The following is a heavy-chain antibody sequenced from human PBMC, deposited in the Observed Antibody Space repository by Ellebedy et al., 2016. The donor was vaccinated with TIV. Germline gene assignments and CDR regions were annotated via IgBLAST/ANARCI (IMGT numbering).Heavy chain of an antibody. D-gene: IGHD1-26*01. V-gene: IGHV3-23*01. CDR2: ISGSGGST. CDR1: GFTFSSYA. J-gene: IGHJ4*02. Sequence: GESLKISCAASGFTFSSYAMSWVRQAPGKGLEWVSAISGSGGSTYYADSVKGRFTISRDNSKNTLYLQMNSLRAEDTAVYYCATTTLHSGSYRPDYWGQGTLVTVSS. CDR3: ATTTLHSGSYRPDY.